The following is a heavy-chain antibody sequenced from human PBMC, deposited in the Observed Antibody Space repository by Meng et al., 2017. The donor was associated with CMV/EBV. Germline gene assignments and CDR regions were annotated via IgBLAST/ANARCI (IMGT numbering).Heavy chain of an antibody. J-gene: IGHJ6*02. CDR2: IIPILDIA. CDR1: GGTFSSYA. Sequence: SVKVSCKASGGTFSSYAISWVRQAPGQGLEWMGGIIPILDIANYAQKFQGRVTITADKSTSTAYIDLGSLRSEDTALYYCARDPERRNHVYYYYYGMDVWGQGTTVTVSS. CDR3: ARDPERRNHVYYYYYGMDV. D-gene: IGHD1-14*01. V-gene: IGHV1-69*10.